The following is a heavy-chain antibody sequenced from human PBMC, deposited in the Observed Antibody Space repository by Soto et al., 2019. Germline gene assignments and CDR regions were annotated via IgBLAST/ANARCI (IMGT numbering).Heavy chain of an antibody. V-gene: IGHV4-31*03. CDR1: GGSISSGGYY. CDR2: IYYSGST. CDR3: AVTTVTHYYYYYGMDV. Sequence: SETLSLTCTVSGGSISSGGYYWSWIRQHPGKGLEWIGYIYYSGSTYYNPSLKSRVTISVDTSKNQFSLKLSSVTAADTAVYYCAVTTVTHYYYYYGMDVWGQGTAVTVSS. D-gene: IGHD4-17*01. J-gene: IGHJ6*02.